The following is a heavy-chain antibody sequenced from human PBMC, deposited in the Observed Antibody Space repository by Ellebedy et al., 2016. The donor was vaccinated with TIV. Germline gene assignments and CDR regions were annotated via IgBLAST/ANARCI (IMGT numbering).Heavy chain of an antibody. D-gene: IGHD2-15*01. J-gene: IGHJ4*02. Sequence: PGGSLTLSWVASGFTFSNYNMNWVRQSPGKGLEWVSSIRSTGSDKYYAESVKGRFTISRDNAQNTLCLQMNSLRVEDTAVYYCARGWSTPDSWGQGTLVIVSS. V-gene: IGHV3-21*06. CDR2: IRSTGSDK. CDR1: GFTFSNYN. CDR3: ARGWSTPDS.